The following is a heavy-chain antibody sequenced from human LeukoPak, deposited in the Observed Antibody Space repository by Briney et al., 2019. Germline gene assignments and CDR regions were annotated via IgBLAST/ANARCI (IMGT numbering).Heavy chain of an antibody. V-gene: IGHV4-59*01. J-gene: IGHJ6*02. Sequence: SETLSLTCTVSGGSISSYYWSWIRQPPGKGLEWIGYIYYSGSTNYNPSLKSRVTISVDTSKNQFSLKLSSVIAADTAVYYCARGGLQWPASVWGQGTTVTVSS. CDR1: GGSISSYY. CDR2: IYYSGST. D-gene: IGHD6-19*01. CDR3: ARGGLQWPASV.